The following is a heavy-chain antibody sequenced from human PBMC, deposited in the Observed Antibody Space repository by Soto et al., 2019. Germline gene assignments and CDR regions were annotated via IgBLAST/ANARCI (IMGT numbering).Heavy chain of an antibody. D-gene: IGHD3-10*01. V-gene: IGHV4-31*03. CDR2: IYYSGST. CDR3: ARDPIIEGYYYYGMDV. CDR1: GGSISSGGYY. Sequence: QVQLHESGPGLVKPSQTLSLTCTVSGGSISSGGYYWSWIRQHPGKGLEWIGYIYYSGSTYYNPSRKSRVTISVDTSKNQFSLKLSSVSAADMAVYYCARDPIIEGYYYYGMDVWGQETTVTVSS. J-gene: IGHJ6*02.